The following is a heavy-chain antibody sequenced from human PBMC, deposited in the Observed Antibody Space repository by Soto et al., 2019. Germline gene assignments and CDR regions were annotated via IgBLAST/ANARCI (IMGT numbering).Heavy chain of an antibody. CDR2: IYYSGST. Sequence: PSETLSLTCTVSGGSISSGGYYWSWIRQHPGKGLEWIGYIYYSGSTYYNPSLKSRVTISVDTSKNQFSLKLSSVTAADTAVYYCARGDPPVLLYLDRDHRFDYCGQTTLVSIS. CDR3: ARGDPPVLLYLDRDHRFDY. V-gene: IGHV4-31*03. D-gene: IGHD3-9*01. J-gene: IGHJ4*02. CDR1: GGSISSGGYY.